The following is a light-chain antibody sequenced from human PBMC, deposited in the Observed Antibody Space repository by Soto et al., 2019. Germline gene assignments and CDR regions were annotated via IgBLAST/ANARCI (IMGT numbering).Light chain of an antibody. Sequence: QLTQPPSFLSASVGDRVTITCRASQGISSYLVWYQQKPGKAPNLLIYAASTLQSGVPSRFSGSGSGTEFTLTISSLQPEDFATYYCQQSYSTSPITFGQGTRLEIK. CDR1: QGISSY. J-gene: IGKJ5*01. V-gene: IGKV1-9*01. CDR2: AAS. CDR3: QQSYSTSPIT.